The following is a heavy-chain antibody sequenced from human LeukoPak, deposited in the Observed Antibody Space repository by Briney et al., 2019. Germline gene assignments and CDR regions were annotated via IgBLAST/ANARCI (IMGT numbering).Heavy chain of an antibody. CDR1: GGSISSYY. D-gene: IGHD3-22*01. V-gene: IGHV4-59*01. Sequence: SETLSLTCTVSGGSISSYYWSWIRQPPGKGLEWIGYIYYSGSTNYNLSLKSRDTISVDTSKNQFSLKLSSVTAADTAVYYCAREVGYYYDSSGYYYDYWGQGTLVTVSS. CDR2: IYYSGST. CDR3: AREVGYYYDSSGYYYDY. J-gene: IGHJ4*02.